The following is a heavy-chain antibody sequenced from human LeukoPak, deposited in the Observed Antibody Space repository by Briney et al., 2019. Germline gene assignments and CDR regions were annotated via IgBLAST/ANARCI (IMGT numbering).Heavy chain of an antibody. Sequence: PSETLSLTCTVSGGSISSYYWSWIRQPPGKGLEWIGYIYYSGSTNYNPSLKSRVTISVDTSKNQFSLKLSSVTAADTAVYYCARTTEAHSWRTRYYDYYMDVWGKGSTVTVSS. CDR3: ARTTEAHSWRTRYYDYYMDV. D-gene: IGHD6-13*01. J-gene: IGHJ6*03. V-gene: IGHV4-59*01. CDR1: GGSISSYY. CDR2: IYYSGST.